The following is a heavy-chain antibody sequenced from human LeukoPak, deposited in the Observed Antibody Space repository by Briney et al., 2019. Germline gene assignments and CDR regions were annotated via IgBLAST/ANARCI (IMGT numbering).Heavy chain of an antibody. V-gene: IGHV4-59*01. D-gene: IGHD3-22*01. CDR2: IYYSGST. Sequence: SETPSLTCSVSHYSIRSVYYWSWIRQPPGKGLEWIGYIYYSGSTNYNPSLKSRVTISVDTSKNQFSLKLSSVTAADTAVYYCARAARYYDSSGYPIDAFDIWGQGTMVTVSS. CDR3: ARAARYYDSSGYPIDAFDI. CDR1: HYSIRSVYY. J-gene: IGHJ3*02.